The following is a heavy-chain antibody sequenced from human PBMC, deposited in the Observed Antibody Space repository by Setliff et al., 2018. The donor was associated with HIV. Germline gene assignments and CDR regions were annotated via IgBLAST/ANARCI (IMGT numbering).Heavy chain of an antibody. CDR2: IPHNGGT. CDR3: AQYSTLTTNFDY. V-gene: IGHV4-38-2*01. CDR1: GYSIGSGSF. D-gene: IGHD4-17*01. J-gene: IGHJ4*02. Sequence: PSETLSLTCAVSGYSIGSGSFWGWIRQPPGKGLEWIATIPHNGGTYYNPDPSLTGRVTISVDTSKNQFSLKLAFVTAADTAVYYCAQYSTLTTNFDYWGQGTLVTVSS.